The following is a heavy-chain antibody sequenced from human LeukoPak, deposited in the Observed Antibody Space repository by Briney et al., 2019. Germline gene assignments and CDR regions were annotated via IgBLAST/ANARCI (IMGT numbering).Heavy chain of an antibody. CDR2: ISSSSSYI. CDR3: ARFRGYSYGYPDY. D-gene: IGHD5-18*01. V-gene: IGHV3-21*01. Sequence: PGGSLRLSCAASGFTFSSYSMNWVRQAPGKGLEWVSSISSSSSYIYYADSVKGRFTISRDNAKNSLYLQMNSLRAEDTAVYYCARFRGYSYGYPDYWGQGTLVTVSS. CDR1: GFTFSSYS. J-gene: IGHJ4*02.